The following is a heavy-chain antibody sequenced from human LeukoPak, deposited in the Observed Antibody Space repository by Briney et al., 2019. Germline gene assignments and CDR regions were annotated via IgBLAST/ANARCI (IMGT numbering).Heavy chain of an antibody. CDR1: GYTFTSYG. V-gene: IGHV1-18*01. J-gene: IGHJ4*02. CDR2: ISAYNGNT. CDR3: ARHLQLVPIPAH. Sequence: GASVKVSCKASGYTFTSYGISWVRQAPGQGLEWMGWISAYNGNTNYAQKLQARVTMTTETSTSTAYMELRSLRSDDTAVDYCARHLQLVPIPAHWGQGTLVTVSS. D-gene: IGHD6-13*01.